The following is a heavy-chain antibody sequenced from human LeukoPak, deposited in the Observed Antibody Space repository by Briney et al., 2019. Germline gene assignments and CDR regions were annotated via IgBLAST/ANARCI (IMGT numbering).Heavy chain of an antibody. D-gene: IGHD3-10*01. J-gene: IGHJ4*02. V-gene: IGHV4-4*07. CDR2: IYSSGST. Sequence: PSETLSLSCAVSGGAISSYYWSWIWQPPGKGVEWIWGIYSSGSTNYNTSLTSRVTMSVDTSQKQFSLKMTSVTVADTPVYYCARGVYGSGDYWGQGTLVTVSS. CDR3: ARGVYGSGDY. CDR1: GGAISSYY.